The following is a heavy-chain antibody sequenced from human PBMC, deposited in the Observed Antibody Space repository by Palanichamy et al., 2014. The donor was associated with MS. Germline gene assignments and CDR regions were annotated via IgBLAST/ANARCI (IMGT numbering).Heavy chain of an antibody. D-gene: IGHD5-18*01. CDR3: ARALDT. CDR1: GFTFSTYN. CDR2: ISTSSGSI. V-gene: IGHV3-48*01. J-gene: IGHJ4*02. Sequence: EVHLVEVWGRFGTAWGSLRLSCAASGFTFSTYNMNWVRQAPGKGLEWVSYISTSSGSIHYTDSVKGRFTISRDNAKNSLYLQMNSLRAEDTAVYYCARALDTWGQGTLVTVSS.